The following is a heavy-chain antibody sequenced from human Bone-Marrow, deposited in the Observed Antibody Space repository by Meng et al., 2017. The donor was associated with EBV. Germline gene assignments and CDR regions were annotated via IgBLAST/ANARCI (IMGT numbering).Heavy chain of an antibody. V-gene: IGHV1-18*01. CDR1: GYTFTSYA. CDR3: ARDLGYTRSCHDY. D-gene: IGHD6-13*01. Sequence: QCRLEQSGVEVKKPGASVKVSCKTSGYTFTSYAISWVRQAPGQGLEWMGWISADKGNRNYAQKFQDRVTLTTDTSTRTAYMELRSLRSDDTAVYFCARDLGYTRSCHDYWGQGTLVTVSS. CDR2: ISADKGNR. J-gene: IGHJ4*02.